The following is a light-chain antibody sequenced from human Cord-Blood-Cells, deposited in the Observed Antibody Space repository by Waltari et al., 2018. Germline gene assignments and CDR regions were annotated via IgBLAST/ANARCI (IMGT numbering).Light chain of an antibody. J-gene: IGKJ1*01. CDR1: QSVLYSSNNKNY. CDR3: QQYYSTPPWT. Sequence: DIVMTQSPDSLAVSLGERATSNCKSSQSVLYSSNNKNYLAWYQQKPGQPPKLHIYWASTRESGVPDRFSGSGSGTDFTLTISSLQAEDVAVYYCQQYYSTPPWTFGQGTKVEIK. V-gene: IGKV4-1*01. CDR2: WAS.